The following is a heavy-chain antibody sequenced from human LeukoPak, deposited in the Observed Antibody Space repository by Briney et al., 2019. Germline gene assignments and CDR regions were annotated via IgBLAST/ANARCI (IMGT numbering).Heavy chain of an antibody. V-gene: IGHV4-59*01. CDR1: SVSISNYY. CDR2: ILSSGST. J-gene: IGHJ3*02. Sequence: SETLSLTCSVSSVSISNYYWSWIRQSPGKGLEWIGYILSSGSTNYNPSVKSRVTISADTSRNQFSLKLSSVTAADTAVYYCARTNQISETAFDIWGQGTMVIVSS. CDR3: ARTNQISETAFDI. D-gene: IGHD1-14*01.